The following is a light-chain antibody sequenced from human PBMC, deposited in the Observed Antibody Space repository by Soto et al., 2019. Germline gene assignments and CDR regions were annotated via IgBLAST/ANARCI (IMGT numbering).Light chain of an antibody. V-gene: IGKV1-39*01. J-gene: IGKJ1*01. Sequence: DIQMTQSPSSLSASVGDRVTITCRASQSIVTYLNWYQQKPGRAPKLLIYAASSLQSGVPSRFSGSGSGTDFTLTISSLQPEDFATYYCQQSYSTLPWTFGQGTKVEIK. CDR2: AAS. CDR1: QSIVTY. CDR3: QQSYSTLPWT.